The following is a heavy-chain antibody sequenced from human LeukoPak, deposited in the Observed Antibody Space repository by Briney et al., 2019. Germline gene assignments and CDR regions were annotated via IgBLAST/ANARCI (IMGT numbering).Heavy chain of an antibody. CDR2: ISGSSSYI. D-gene: IGHD1-26*01. Sequence: GGSLRLSCAASGFTFSSYSMNWVRQAPGKGLEWVSSISGSSSYIYYADSVKGRFTISRDNAKNSLYLQMNSLRAEDTAVYYCARDGPSGSADYWGQGTLVTVSS. V-gene: IGHV3-21*04. J-gene: IGHJ4*02. CDR1: GFTFSSYS. CDR3: ARDGPSGSADY.